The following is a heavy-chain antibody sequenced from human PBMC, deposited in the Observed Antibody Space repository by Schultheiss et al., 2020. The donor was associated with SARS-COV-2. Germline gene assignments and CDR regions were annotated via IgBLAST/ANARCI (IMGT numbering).Heavy chain of an antibody. D-gene: IGHD6-19*01. V-gene: IGHV4-4*07. CDR3: ARVRDNSGWAHFDY. CDR1: GGSISSYY. Sequence: SQTLSLTCTVSGGSISSYYWSWIRQPAGKGLEWLGRIYTSGSTNYNPSLKSRVTMSVDTSKNQFSLKLSSVTAADTAVYYCARVRDNSGWAHFDYWGQGTLVTVSS. J-gene: IGHJ4*02. CDR2: IYTSGST.